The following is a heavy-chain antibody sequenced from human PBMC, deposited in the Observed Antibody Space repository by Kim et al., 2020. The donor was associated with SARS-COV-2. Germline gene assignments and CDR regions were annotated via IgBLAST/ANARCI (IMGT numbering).Heavy chain of an antibody. CDR3: ARGGDRSRSAYFFDY. J-gene: IGHJ4*02. Sequence: QKFQDRITITRDTSANTVYMELSSLRSEDTAVFYCARGGDRSRSAYFFDYWGQGALVTVSS. D-gene: IGHD3-22*01. V-gene: IGHV1-3*01.